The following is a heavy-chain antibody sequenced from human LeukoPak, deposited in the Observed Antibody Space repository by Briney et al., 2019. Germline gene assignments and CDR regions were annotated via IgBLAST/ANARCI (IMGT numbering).Heavy chain of an antibody. J-gene: IGHJ5*02. CDR2: MNPNSGNT. D-gene: IGHD3-10*01. V-gene: IGHV1-8*01. CDR3: ARVGSMVRRVIGDYNWFDP. CDR1: GYTFTSYD. Sequence: GASVKVSCKASGYTFTSYDIKWVRQATGQGLEWMGWMNPNSGNTGYAQKFQGRVTMTRNTSISTAYKELSSLRSEDTAVYYCARVGSMVRRVIGDYNWFDPWGQGTLVTVSS.